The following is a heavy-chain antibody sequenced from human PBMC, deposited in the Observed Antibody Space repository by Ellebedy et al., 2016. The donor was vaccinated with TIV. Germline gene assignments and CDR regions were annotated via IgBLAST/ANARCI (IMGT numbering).Heavy chain of an antibody. V-gene: IGHV6-1*01. J-gene: IGHJ4*02. CDR1: GDSVSRKSAA. CDR2: TYYRSKWYN. Sequence: SQTLSLTCXISGDSVSRKSAAWNWIRQSPSRGLEWLGRTYYRSKWYNDYVVSVKSRITINPETSKNQFSLHLNSVTPEDTAVYYCARDHYYGSGSQNFDYWGQGTLVTVSS. CDR3: ARDHYYGSGSQNFDY. D-gene: IGHD3-10*01.